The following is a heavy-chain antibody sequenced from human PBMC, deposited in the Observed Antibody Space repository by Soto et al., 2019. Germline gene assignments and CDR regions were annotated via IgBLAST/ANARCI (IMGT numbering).Heavy chain of an antibody. Sequence: SVKVSCKASGGTFSSYALSWVRQAPGQGLEWMGGIIPIFGTANYAQKFQGRLTITADTSIATAYLTLTSLTSDDTALYYCAKDLTRQPAYWLDPWGQGTQVTVS. CDR3: AKDLTRQPAYWLDP. J-gene: IGHJ5*02. V-gene: IGHV1-69*06. D-gene: IGHD3-16*01. CDR2: IIPIFGTA. CDR1: GGTFSSYA.